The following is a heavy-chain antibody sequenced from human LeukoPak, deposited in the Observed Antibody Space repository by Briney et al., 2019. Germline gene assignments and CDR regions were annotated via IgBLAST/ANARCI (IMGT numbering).Heavy chain of an antibody. D-gene: IGHD1-1*01. V-gene: IGHV3-23*01. CDR2: ISPSGNK. Sequence: PGGSLRLSCAASGFAFRNYAMSWVRQAPGKGLEWVSAISPSGNKYYPDSLKGRFSISRDNSKNTLYLQMNTLRAEDTAKYYCAKEGLDGSLLEFYFDSWGQGTLVTVSS. CDR3: AKEGLDGSLLEFYFDS. CDR1: GFAFRNYA. J-gene: IGHJ4*02.